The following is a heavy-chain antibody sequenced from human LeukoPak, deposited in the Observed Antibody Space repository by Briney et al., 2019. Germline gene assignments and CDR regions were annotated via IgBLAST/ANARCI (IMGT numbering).Heavy chain of an antibody. CDR3: ARTYCSSTSCWYGSYYFDY. CDR2: ISAYNGNT. J-gene: IGHJ4*02. CDR1: GYTFTSYG. D-gene: IGHD2-2*01. Sequence: ASVKVSCKASGYTFTSYGISWVRQAPGQGLEWIGWISAYNGNTNYAQKLQGRVTMTTDTSTSTAYMELRSLRSDDTAVYYCARTYCSSTSCWYGSYYFDYWGQGTLVTVSS. V-gene: IGHV1-18*01.